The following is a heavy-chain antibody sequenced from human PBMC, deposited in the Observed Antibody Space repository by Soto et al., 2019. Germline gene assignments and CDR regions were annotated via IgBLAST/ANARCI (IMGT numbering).Heavy chain of an antibody. J-gene: IGHJ6*02. Sequence: ASVKVSCKASGYTFTSHVISWVRQAPAQGLEWMGWISAYNGNTNFAQKPQGRVTMTTDTSTSTAYMELRSLRSDDTAVYYCARVVATVAGPYGMDVWGQGTTVTVSS. D-gene: IGHD6-19*01. CDR1: GYTFTSHV. CDR2: ISAYNGNT. CDR3: ARVVATVAGPYGMDV. V-gene: IGHV1-18*01.